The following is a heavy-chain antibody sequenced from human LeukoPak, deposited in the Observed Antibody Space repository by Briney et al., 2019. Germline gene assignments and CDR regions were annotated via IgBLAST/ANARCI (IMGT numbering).Heavy chain of an antibody. J-gene: IGHJ4*01. Sequence: GGSLRLSCAASGFTFSSYWMQWVRPAPGKGLVWVSRIKIDGSVTNYVDSVKSRYTISRDNAQNTLYLQMTSLRAEDTAVYYCARYNAAAGDYWGHGTLVTVSS. CDR3: ARYNAAAGDY. D-gene: IGHD6-13*01. V-gene: IGHV3-74*01. CDR2: IKIDGSVT. CDR1: GFTFSSYW.